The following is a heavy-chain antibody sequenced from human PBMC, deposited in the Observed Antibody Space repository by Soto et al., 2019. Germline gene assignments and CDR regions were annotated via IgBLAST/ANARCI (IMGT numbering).Heavy chain of an antibody. V-gene: IGHV1-18*01. CDR1: GYTFTNYH. CDR3: ARDSPPPRE. J-gene: IGHJ4*02. CDR2: ISAYNGNT. Sequence: QVQLVQSGAEVKKPGASVTVSCKASGYTFTNYHISWVRQAPGQGLEWMGWISAYNGNTNYAQKLQGRVTMTTHTSTSTAYMELRSLRSDERAVYYCARDSPPPREWGKGTLVCVSS.